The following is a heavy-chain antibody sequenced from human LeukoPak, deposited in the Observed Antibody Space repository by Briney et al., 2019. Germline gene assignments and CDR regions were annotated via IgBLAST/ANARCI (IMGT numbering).Heavy chain of an antibody. Sequence: PSETLSLTCAVYGGSFSGYYWSWIRQPPGKGLEWIGEINHSGSTNYNPSLKSRVTISVDTSKNQFSLKLSSVTAADTAVYYCARDSNYYDSSGYYHDAFDIWGQGTMVTVSS. CDR3: ARDSNYYDSSGYYHDAFDI. V-gene: IGHV4-34*01. CDR2: INHSGST. CDR1: GGSFSGYY. J-gene: IGHJ3*02. D-gene: IGHD3-22*01.